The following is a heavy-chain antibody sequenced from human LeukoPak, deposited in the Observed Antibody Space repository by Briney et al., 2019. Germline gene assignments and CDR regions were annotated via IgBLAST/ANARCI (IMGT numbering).Heavy chain of an antibody. CDR1: GFNLRTYG. J-gene: IGHJ4*02. CDR3: GRDTRLVILYYFAS. V-gene: IGHV3-33*01. CDR2: SWYDGSTK. D-gene: IGHD2-21*01. Sequence: GGSLRLSCAASGFNLRTYGMHWVRQAPGKGLEWVALSWYDGSTKYYADSVKGRFSISRDNSKNTVYLQMAGLRAEDTAVYYCGRDTRLVILYYFASWGQGTLVTVSS.